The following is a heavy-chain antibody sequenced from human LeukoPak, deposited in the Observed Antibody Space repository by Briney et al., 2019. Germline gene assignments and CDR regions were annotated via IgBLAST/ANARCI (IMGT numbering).Heavy chain of an antibody. CDR2: ISSSRSYI. CDR1: GFTFSSYS. CDR3: ARFNSSGSYFDY. V-gene: IGHV3-21*01. J-gene: IGHJ4*02. D-gene: IGHD3-22*01. Sequence: GGSLRLSCAASGFTFSSYSMNWVRQAPGKGVEWVSSISSSRSYIYYADSVKGRFTISRDNAKNSLYLQMNSLRAEDTALYYCARFNSSGSYFDYWGQGTLVTVSS.